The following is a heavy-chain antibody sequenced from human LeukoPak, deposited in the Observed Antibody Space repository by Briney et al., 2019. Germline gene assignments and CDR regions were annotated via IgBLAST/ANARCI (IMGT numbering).Heavy chain of an antibody. CDR2: INAGNGNT. D-gene: IGHD5-24*01. CDR3: AREIDRDGYNRFFDY. Sequence: ASVKVSCKASGYTFTTYTMHWVRQAPGQRLEWMEWINAGNGNTKYSQKFQGRVTITRDTSASTAYMDLSSLRSEDTAVYHCAREIDRDGYNRFFDYWGQGILVTVSS. V-gene: IGHV1-3*01. CDR1: GYTFTTYT. J-gene: IGHJ4*02.